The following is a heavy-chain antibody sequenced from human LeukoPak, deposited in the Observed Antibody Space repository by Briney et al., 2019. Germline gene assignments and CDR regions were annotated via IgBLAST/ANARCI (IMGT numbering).Heavy chain of an antibody. V-gene: IGHV1-18*01. CDR3: ARAPGLELRGVGEDY. J-gene: IGHJ4*02. CDR1: GYTFTSYG. D-gene: IGHD1-7*01. CDR2: ISAYNGNT. Sequence: GASVKVSCKASGYTFTSYGISWVRQAPGQGLEWMGWISAYNGNTNYAQKLQGRVTMTTDTSTSTAYMELRRLRSDDTAVYYCARAPGLELRGVGEDYWGQGTLVTVSS.